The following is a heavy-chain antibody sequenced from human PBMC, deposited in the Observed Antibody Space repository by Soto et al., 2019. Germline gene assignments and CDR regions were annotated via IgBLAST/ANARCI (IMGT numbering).Heavy chain of an antibody. Sequence: GGSLRLSCAASGFTFSSYSMNWVRQAPGKGLEWVSSISSSSSYIYYADSVKGRFTISRDNAKNSLYLQMNSLRAEDTAVYYCARWSPRGYYYYYYMDVWGKGTTVTVSS. CDR2: ISSSSSYI. J-gene: IGHJ6*03. CDR3: ARWSPRGYYYYYYMDV. V-gene: IGHV3-21*01. CDR1: GFTFSSYS.